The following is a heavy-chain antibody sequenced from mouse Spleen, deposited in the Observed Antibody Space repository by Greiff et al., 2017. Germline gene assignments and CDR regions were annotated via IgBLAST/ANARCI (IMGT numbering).Heavy chain of an antibody. J-gene: IGHJ2*01. CDR1: GYSITSGYY. Sequence: EVKLQESGPGLVKPSQSLSLTCSVPGYSITSGYYWNWIRQFPGNKLEWMGYISYDGSNNYNPSLKNRISITRDTSKNQFFLKLNSVTTEDTATYYCAREKGDYWGQGTTLTVSS. D-gene: IGHD3-3*01. CDR3: AREKGDY. CDR2: ISYDGSN. V-gene: IGHV3-6*01.